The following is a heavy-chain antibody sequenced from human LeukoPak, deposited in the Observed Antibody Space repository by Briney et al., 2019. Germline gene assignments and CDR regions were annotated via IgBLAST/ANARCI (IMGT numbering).Heavy chain of an antibody. V-gene: IGHV1-69*05. J-gene: IGHJ6*03. CDR2: IIPIFGTA. CDR1: GGTFSSYA. CDR3: ARPGRSSGSYFNYYMDV. D-gene: IGHD1-26*01. Sequence: SVTVSCKASGGTFSSYAISWVRQAPGQGLEWMGGIIPIFGTANYAQKFQGRVTITTDESTSTAYMELSSLRSEDTAVYYCARPGRSSGSYFNYYMDVWGKGTTVTVSS.